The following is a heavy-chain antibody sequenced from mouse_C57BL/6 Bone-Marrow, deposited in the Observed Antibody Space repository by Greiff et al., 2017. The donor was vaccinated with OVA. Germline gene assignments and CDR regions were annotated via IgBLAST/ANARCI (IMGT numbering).Heavy chain of an antibody. Sequence: EVKLVESGGGLVKPGGSLKLSCAASGFTFSSYAMSWVRQTPEKRLEWVATISDGGSYTYYPDNVKGRFTISRDNAKNNLYLQMSHLKSEDTAMYYCARDPPTIVTTRGNYFDYWGQGTTLTVSS. CDR2: ISDGGSYT. J-gene: IGHJ2*01. V-gene: IGHV5-4*01. D-gene: IGHD2-5*01. CDR3: ARDPPTIVTTRGNYFDY. CDR1: GFTFSSYA.